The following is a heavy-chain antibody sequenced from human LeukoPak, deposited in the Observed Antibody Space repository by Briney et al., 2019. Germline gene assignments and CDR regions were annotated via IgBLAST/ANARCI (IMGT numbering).Heavy chain of an antibody. CDR1: GFTFSTYG. D-gene: IGHD3-10*01. V-gene: IGHV3-7*01. CDR2: IKQDGSEK. J-gene: IGHJ4*02. Sequence: PGGSLRLSCAASGFTFSTYGMHWVRQAPGKGLEWVANIKQDGSEKYYVDSVKGRFTISRDNVKNSLYLQMNSLRAEDTAVYYCARDIYYSSGSFDYWGQGTLVTVSS. CDR3: ARDIYYSSGSFDY.